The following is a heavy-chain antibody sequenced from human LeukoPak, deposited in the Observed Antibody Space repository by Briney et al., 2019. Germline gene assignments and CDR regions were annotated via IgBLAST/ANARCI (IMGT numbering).Heavy chain of an antibody. V-gene: IGHV3-30-3*01. J-gene: IGHJ6*02. D-gene: IGHD3-3*01. CDR2: ISYDGSNK. CDR3: ARDRSYYDFWSGYYCYYGMDV. CDR1: GFTLSSYA. Sequence: GRSLTLSCAASGFTLSSYAMHWVRQAPGKGLEWVAVISYDGSNKYYADSVKGRFTNSRDNSKNTLYLQMNSLRAEDTAVYYCARDRSYYDFWSGYYCYYGMDVWGQGTTVTVSS.